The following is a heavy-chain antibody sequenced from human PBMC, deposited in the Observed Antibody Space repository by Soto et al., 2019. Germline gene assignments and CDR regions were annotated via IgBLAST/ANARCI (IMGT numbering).Heavy chain of an antibody. CDR1: GGSISSSSYY. CDR3: ARQAWELPHFDY. Sequence: SETLSLTCTVSGGSISSSSYYWGWLRQPPGKGLEWIGSIYYSGSTYYNPSLKSRVTISVDTSKNQFSLKLSSVTAADTAVYYCARQAWELPHFDYWGQGTLVTVS. V-gene: IGHV4-39*01. J-gene: IGHJ4*02. CDR2: IYYSGST. D-gene: IGHD1-26*01.